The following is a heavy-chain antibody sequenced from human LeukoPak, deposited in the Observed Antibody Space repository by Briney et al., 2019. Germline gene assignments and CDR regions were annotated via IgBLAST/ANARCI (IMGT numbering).Heavy chain of an antibody. Sequence: GESLKISCRVSGYDFTSYWIARVRQMPGRGLEWMGFIYPADYDTRYSPSFQGQVTISADRSVTTAYLQWSSLKASDTAVYFCARGLGYSTSSISFDSWGQGTLVTVSS. CDR1: GYDFTSYW. CDR3: ARGLGYSTSSISFDS. J-gene: IGHJ4*02. CDR2: IYPADYDT. D-gene: IGHD6-6*01. V-gene: IGHV5-51*01.